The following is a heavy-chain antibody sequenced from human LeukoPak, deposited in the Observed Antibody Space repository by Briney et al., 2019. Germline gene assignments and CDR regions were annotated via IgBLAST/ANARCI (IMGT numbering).Heavy chain of an antibody. V-gene: IGHV4-59*01. Sequence: PSETLSLTCTVSGGSISNYYWSWIRQPPGKGLEWIGYIYYSGSTNYNPSLKSRVTISVDTSKNQFSLKLSSVTAADTAVYYCARGLDGYNLAWGQGTLVTVSS. CDR2: IYYSGST. D-gene: IGHD5-24*01. CDR3: ARGLDGYNLA. J-gene: IGHJ5*02. CDR1: GGSISNYY.